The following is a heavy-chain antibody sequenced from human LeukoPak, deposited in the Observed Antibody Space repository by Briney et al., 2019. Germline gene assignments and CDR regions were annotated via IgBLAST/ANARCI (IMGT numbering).Heavy chain of an antibody. J-gene: IGHJ4*02. Sequence: GGSLRLSCAASGFPFSYYGMHWVRQAPGKGLEWVSSISSSSSYIYYADSVKGRFTISRDNAKNSLYLQMNSLRAEDTAVYYCARDRGSIAAAGLGYWGQGTLVTVSS. V-gene: IGHV3-21*01. D-gene: IGHD6-13*01. CDR2: ISSSSSYI. CDR1: GFPFSYYG. CDR3: ARDRGSIAAAGLGY.